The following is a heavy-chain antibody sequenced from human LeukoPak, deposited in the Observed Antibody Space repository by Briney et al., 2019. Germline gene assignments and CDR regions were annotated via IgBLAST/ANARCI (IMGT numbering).Heavy chain of an antibody. CDR3: ARDTAHYDFWSSYSGEVYYYYYYMDV. J-gene: IGHJ6*03. V-gene: IGHV4-4*07. Sequence: SDTLSLTCTVSGGSISSYYWSWIRQPAGKGLEWIGRIYTSGSTNYNPSLKSRVTMSVDTSKPQFSLKLSSVTAADAAVYYCARDTAHYDFWSSYSGEVYYYYYYMDVWGKGTTVTVSS. CDR1: GGSISSYY. CDR2: IYTSGST. D-gene: IGHD3-3*01.